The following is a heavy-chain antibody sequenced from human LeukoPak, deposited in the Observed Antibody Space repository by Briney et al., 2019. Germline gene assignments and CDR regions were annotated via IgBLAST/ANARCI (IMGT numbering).Heavy chain of an antibody. CDR1: GFSFSSFG. CDR3: ARDDCSSTSCYYFDY. J-gene: IGHJ4*02. CDR2: LWYDGSDK. D-gene: IGHD2-2*01. V-gene: IGHV3-30*02. Sequence: GGSLRLSCAASGFSFSSFGMHWVRQAPGKGLEWVALLWYDGSDKYYADSVKGRFTISRDNSKNTLYLQMNSLRAEDTAVYYCARDDCSSTSCYYFDYWGQGTLVTVSS.